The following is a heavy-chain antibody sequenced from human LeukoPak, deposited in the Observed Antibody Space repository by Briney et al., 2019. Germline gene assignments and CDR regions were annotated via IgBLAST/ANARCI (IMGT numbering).Heavy chain of an antibody. CDR3: ARGPRRAFGGVIVKPHYFDY. CDR1: GGSISSYY. D-gene: IGHD3-16*02. V-gene: IGHV4-34*01. J-gene: IGHJ4*02. Sequence: SETLSLTCTVSGGSISSYYWSWIRQPPGKGLEWIGEINHSGSTNYNPSLKSRVTISVDTSKNQFSLKLSSVTAADTAVYYCARGPRRAFGGVIVKPHYFDYWGQGTLVTVSS. CDR2: INHSGST.